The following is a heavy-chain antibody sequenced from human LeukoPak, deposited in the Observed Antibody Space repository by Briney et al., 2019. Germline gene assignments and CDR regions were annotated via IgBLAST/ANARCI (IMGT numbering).Heavy chain of an antibody. Sequence: SQTLSLTCSVSGGSITSSSSYWGWLRQPPGKGLEWFGYIYHSEGTNYNPSLRSRVTMSVDTSKTQFSLKLSSVTAADTAVYYGARDTTSGSFFDYWGQGILVTVSS. CDR3: ARDTTSGSFFDY. CDR2: IYHSEGT. D-gene: IGHD1-26*01. CDR1: GGSITSSSSY. V-gene: IGHV4-61*01. J-gene: IGHJ4*02.